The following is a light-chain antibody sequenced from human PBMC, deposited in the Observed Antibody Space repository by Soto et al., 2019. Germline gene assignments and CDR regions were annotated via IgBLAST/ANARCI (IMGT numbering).Light chain of an antibody. CDR3: HQYNLAPYT. J-gene: IGKJ2*01. CDR1: QTVVNW. CDR2: DAS. Sequence: DIEMTQSPSTLSASVGDRVIITCRASQTVVNWLAWYQQKTGKAPKLMISDASKLESGVPPRFSGVGSGTEFTLTISSLQPDDSASYFYHQYNLAPYTFGPGTKLEIK. V-gene: IGKV1-5*01.